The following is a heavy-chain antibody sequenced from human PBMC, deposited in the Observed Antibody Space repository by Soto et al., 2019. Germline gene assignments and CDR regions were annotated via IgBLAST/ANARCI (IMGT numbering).Heavy chain of an antibody. CDR3: ARDRIGGYYYYGMDV. J-gene: IGHJ6*02. Sequence: SETLSLTCTVSGGSISSGDYYWSWIRQPPGKGLEWIGYIYYSGSTYYNPSLKSRVTISVDTSKNQFSLKLSSVTAADTAVYYCARDRIGGYYYYGMDVWGQGTTVTVSS. CDR2: IYYSGST. CDR1: GGSISSGDYY. V-gene: IGHV4-30-4*01. D-gene: IGHD3-16*01.